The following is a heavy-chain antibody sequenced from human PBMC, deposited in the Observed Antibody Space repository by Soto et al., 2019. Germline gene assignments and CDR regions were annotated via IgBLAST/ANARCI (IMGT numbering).Heavy chain of an antibody. CDR1: GFTFSDYY. V-gene: IGHV3-11*01. D-gene: IGHD4-4*01. CDR3: ARTTGTKRRDAFDI. J-gene: IGHJ3*02. Sequence: GESLKISCAASGFTFSDYYMSWIRQAPGKGLEWVSYISSSGSTIYYADSVKGRFTISRDNAKNSLYLQMNSLRAEDTAVYYCARTTGTKRRDAFDIWGQGTMVTVSS. CDR2: ISSSGSTI.